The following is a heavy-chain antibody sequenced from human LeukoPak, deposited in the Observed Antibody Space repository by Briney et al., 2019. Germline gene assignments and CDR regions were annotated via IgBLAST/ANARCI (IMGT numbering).Heavy chain of an antibody. V-gene: IGHV4-39*01. CDR2: IYYSGST. CDR3: ARHESSGWYFRGHAFDI. CDR1: GGSISSSSYY. Sequence: SETLSLTCTVSGGSISSSSYYWGWIRQPPGKGLEWIGSIYYSGSTYYNPSLKSRVTISVDTSKNQFSLKLSSVTAADTAVYYCARHESSGWYFRGHAFDIWGQGTMVTVSS. J-gene: IGHJ3*02. D-gene: IGHD6-19*01.